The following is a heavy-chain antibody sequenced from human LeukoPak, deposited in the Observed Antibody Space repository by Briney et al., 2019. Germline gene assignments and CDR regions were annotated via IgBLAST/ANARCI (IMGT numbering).Heavy chain of an antibody. Sequence: SETLSLTCSVSDDSISSYHWNWIRQSPGKGLEWIGYIFYRGSISYNPSLKSRVTISADASKNQISLRLVSVTPADTAVYYCARASPPHGDIFEYWGQGTLVTVSS. CDR3: ARASPPHGDIFEY. CDR1: DDSISSYH. J-gene: IGHJ4*02. V-gene: IGHV4-59*01. CDR2: IFYRGSI. D-gene: IGHD3-9*01.